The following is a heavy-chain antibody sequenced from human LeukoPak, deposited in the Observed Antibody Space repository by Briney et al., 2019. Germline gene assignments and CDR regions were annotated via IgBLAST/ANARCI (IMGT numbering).Heavy chain of an antibody. CDR2: IKQDGSEK. J-gene: IGHJ4*02. CDR1: GFTFSSYW. D-gene: IGHD6-13*01. V-gene: IGHV3-7*01. Sequence: GGSLRLSCAASGFTFSSYWMSWVRQAPGKGLEWVANIKQDGSEKYYVDSVKGRFTISRDNSENTLYLQMGSLTAEDMAVYYCAREGTPGTLDYWGQGTLVTVSS. CDR3: AREGTPGTLDY.